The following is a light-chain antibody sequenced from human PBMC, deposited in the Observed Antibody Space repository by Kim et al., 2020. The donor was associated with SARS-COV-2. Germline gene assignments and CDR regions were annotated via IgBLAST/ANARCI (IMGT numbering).Light chain of an antibody. CDR1: SGHSSYA. CDR3: QTWGTDVV. J-gene: IGLJ2*01. V-gene: IGLV4-69*01. Sequence: QPVLTQSPSASASLGASVKLTCTLSSGHSSYAIAWHQQQPEKGPRYLMKLNSDGSHSKGDGIPDRFSGSSSGAERYPTISSLQSEDEADYYCQTWGTDVVFGGGTQLTVL. CDR2: LNSDGSH.